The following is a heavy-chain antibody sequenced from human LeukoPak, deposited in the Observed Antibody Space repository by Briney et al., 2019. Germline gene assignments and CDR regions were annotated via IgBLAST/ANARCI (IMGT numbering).Heavy chain of an antibody. Sequence: ASVKVSCKASGYTFTSYGISWVRQDPGQGLEWMGWISAYNGNTNYAQKLQGRVTMTTDTSTSTAYMELRSLRSDDTAVYYCARDYSGYDYGDWFDPWGQGTLVTVSS. J-gene: IGHJ5*02. CDR2: ISAYNGNT. CDR3: ARDYSGYDYGDWFDP. D-gene: IGHD5-12*01. CDR1: GYTFTSYG. V-gene: IGHV1-18*01.